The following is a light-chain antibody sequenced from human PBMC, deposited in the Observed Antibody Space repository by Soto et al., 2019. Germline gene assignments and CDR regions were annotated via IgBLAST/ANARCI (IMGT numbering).Light chain of an antibody. J-gene: IGKJ4*01. Sequence: EIVLTQSPGTLSLSPGDRATLSSRASQRVSSSYLAWYQQKPGRAPRLLIYDASSRATGIPDRFSGSGSGTDFTLTISRLEPEDFAVYYCQQFSSYPLTFGGGTKVDIK. CDR2: DAS. CDR3: QQFSSYPLT. V-gene: IGKV3-20*01. CDR1: QRVSSSY.